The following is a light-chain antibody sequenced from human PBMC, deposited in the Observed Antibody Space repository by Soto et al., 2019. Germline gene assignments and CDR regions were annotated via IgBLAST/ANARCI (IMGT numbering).Light chain of an antibody. CDR3: SSYTRSSFYV. CDR2: DVS. Sequence: QSVLTQPASVSGSPGQSITISCTGTSSDVGGYNYVSWYQQHPGKAPKLMIYDVSNRPSGVSNRFSGSKSGNTASLTISGLQAEDEADYYCSSYTRSSFYVFGTGTKVNVL. V-gene: IGLV2-14*01. J-gene: IGLJ1*01. CDR1: SSDVGGYNY.